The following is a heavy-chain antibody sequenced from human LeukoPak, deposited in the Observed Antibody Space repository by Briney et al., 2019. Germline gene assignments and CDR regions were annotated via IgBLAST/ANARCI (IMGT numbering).Heavy chain of an antibody. V-gene: IGHV4-61*01. CDR2: IYYSGST. Sequence: SETLSFTCTVSGGSISSSSYYWSWIRQPPGKGLEWIGYIYYSGSTNYNPSLKSRVTISVDTSKNQFSLKLSSVTAADTAVYYCARDHGGNWFDPWGQGTLVTVSS. CDR3: ARDHGGNWFDP. J-gene: IGHJ5*02. CDR1: GGSISSSSYY. D-gene: IGHD3-16*01.